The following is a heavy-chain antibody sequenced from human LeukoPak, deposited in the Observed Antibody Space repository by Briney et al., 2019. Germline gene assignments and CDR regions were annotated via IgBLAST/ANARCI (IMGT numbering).Heavy chain of an antibody. J-gene: IGHJ5*02. D-gene: IGHD2-15*01. CDR1: GFTFSSYS. V-gene: IGHV3-21*04. CDR3: AKSCSGGSCHP. Sequence: GGSLRLSCAASGFTFSSYSMNWVRQAPRKGLEWVSSISSSSSYIYYADSVKGRFTISRHNTKNTLYLQMNSLRAEDTAVYYCAKSCSGGSCHPWGQGTLVTVSS. CDR2: ISSSSSYI.